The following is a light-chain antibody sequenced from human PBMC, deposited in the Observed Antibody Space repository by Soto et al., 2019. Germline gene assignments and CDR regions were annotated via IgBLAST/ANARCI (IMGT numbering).Light chain of an antibody. V-gene: IGKV3-20*01. CDR1: HSVTSNY. Sequence: EIVLTQSTGTLSLSPGERATLSCRASHSVTSNYLAWYQQKPGQTPRLRNYATSGRASGIPDRFSGSGFGTNFISTISRLEPHELAVYYWHQYGSSTQMFGQGTRVDIK. CDR3: HQYGSSTQM. CDR2: ATS. J-gene: IGKJ1*01.